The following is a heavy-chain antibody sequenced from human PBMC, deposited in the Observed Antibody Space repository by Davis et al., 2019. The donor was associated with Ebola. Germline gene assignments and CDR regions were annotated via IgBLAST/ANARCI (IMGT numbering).Heavy chain of an antibody. J-gene: IGHJ3*02. CDR1: GFTFRSYD. Sequence: GGSLRLSCAASGFTFRSYDMHWVRPATGKGLEWVSAIGAAGDTYYPGSVQGRFTISRENAKNSLYLQMNSLRAGDTAVYYCARALFGASAFDIWGQGTMVTVSS. CDR2: IGAAGDT. CDR3: ARALFGASAFDI. V-gene: IGHV3-13*01. D-gene: IGHD2-21*01.